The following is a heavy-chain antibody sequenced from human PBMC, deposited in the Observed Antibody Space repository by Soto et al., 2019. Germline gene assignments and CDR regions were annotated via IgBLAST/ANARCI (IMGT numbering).Heavy chain of an antibody. CDR1: GGTFSSYA. V-gene: IGHV1-69*13. Sequence: SVKVSCKASGGTFSSYAISWVRQAPGQELEWMGGSIPIFGTANYAQKLQSRITITADESTCTAYLELSSLRSEDTAVYYCVRGCFNYYGSGSPYGMDVWGQGTTVTVSS. CDR3: VRGCFNYYGSGSPYGMDV. D-gene: IGHD3-10*01. J-gene: IGHJ6*02. CDR2: SIPIFGTA.